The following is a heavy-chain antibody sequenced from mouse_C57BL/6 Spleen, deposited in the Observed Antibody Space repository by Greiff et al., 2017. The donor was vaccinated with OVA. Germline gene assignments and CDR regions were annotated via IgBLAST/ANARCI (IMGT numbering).Heavy chain of an antibody. Sequence: QVHVKQSGAELARPGASVKLSCKASGYTFTSYGISWVKQRTGQGLEWIGEIYPRSGNTYYNEKFKGKATLTADKSSSTAYMELRSLTSEDSAVYFCARVLGSPHWYFDVWGTGTTVTVSS. CDR3: ARVLGSPHWYFDV. CDR1: GYTFTSYG. J-gene: IGHJ1*03. V-gene: IGHV1-81*01. D-gene: IGHD1-1*01. CDR2: IYPRSGNT.